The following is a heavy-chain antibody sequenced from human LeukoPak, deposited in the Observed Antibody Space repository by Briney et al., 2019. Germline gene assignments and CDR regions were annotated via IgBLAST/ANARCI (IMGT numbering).Heavy chain of an antibody. D-gene: IGHD5/OR15-5a*01. CDR3: ARDLPDGTQGLFDY. J-gene: IGHJ4*02. Sequence: PGGSLRLSCVGSGFTFSSYWMSWVRQAPGKGLEWVANINQDGSVKNYVDSVKGRFTISRDNAKNSLYLQMNSLRAEDTAVYYCARDLPDGTQGLFDYWGQGTLVTVSS. CDR2: INQDGSVK. CDR1: GFTFSSYW. V-gene: IGHV3-7*01.